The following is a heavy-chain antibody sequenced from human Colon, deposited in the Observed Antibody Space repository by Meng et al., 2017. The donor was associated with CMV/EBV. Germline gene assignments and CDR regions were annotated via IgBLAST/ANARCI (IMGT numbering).Heavy chain of an antibody. CDR2: IKKDGSER. J-gene: IGHJ4*02. V-gene: IGHV3-7*01. Sequence: GGSLKISCTASGFDFNNHWMNWVRQVPGKGLEWLANIKKDGSERNYVDSVKGRFTISRDNTQNSLYLQMSSLRVEDTAMYYCAKDRAYCGSFSCSPNYFDGWGQGNLVTVSS. CDR1: GFDFNNHW. D-gene: IGHD2-21*01. CDR3: AKDRAYCGSFSCSPNYFDG.